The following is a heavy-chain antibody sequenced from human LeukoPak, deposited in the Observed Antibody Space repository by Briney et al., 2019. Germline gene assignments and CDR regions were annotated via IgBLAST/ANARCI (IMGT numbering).Heavy chain of an antibody. Sequence: SETLSLTCAVYGGSFSGYYWSWIRQPPGKGLEWIGEINHSGRTNYNPSLKSRVTISVDTSKNQFSLKLSSVTAADTAVYYCARVKLTAAGYYYYGMDVWGQGTTVTVSS. D-gene: IGHD6-13*01. CDR3: ARVKLTAAGYYYYGMDV. CDR1: GGSFSGYY. CDR2: INHSGRT. V-gene: IGHV4-34*01. J-gene: IGHJ6*02.